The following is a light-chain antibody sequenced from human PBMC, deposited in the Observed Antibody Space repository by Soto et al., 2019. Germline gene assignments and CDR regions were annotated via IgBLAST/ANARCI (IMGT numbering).Light chain of an antibody. J-gene: IGKJ5*01. Sequence: EIMMTQSPATLSVSPGERATLFCRASQSVSNNVAWYQQKPGQAPRLLIYYASTRATGIPARFSGSGSGTEFTLTISSLESEDFALYYCQQYNNWSPITFGQGTRLEIK. CDR2: YAS. CDR1: QSVSNN. CDR3: QQYNNWSPIT. V-gene: IGKV3-15*01.